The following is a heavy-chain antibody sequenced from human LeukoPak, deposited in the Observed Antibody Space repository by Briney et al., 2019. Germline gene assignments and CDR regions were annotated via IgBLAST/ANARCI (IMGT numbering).Heavy chain of an antibody. CDR3: ARAPMITFGGVIVPFDY. J-gene: IGHJ4*02. Sequence: ASVKVSCKASGYTFTSYGISWLRQAPGQGLEWMGWISAYNGNTNYAQKLQGRVTMTTDTSTSTAYMDLRSLRSDDTAAYYCARAPMITFGGVIVPFDYWGQGTLVTVSS. V-gene: IGHV1-18*01. CDR1: GYTFTSYG. CDR2: ISAYNGNT. D-gene: IGHD3-16*02.